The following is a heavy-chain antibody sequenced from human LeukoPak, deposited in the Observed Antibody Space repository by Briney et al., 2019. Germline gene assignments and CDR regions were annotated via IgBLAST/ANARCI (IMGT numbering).Heavy chain of an antibody. Sequence: PGGSLRLSCAASGFTFSDYYMDWVRQAPGKGLEWIGRIRSQTDGGTTDYAAPLKGRFDISRDDSKSTLYLQMNSLQTEDTAVYYCTAGVIHWGQGTLVTVSS. CDR2: IRSQTDGGTT. J-gene: IGHJ4*02. CDR3: TAGVIH. V-gene: IGHV3-15*01. CDR1: GFTFSDYY. D-gene: IGHD2-21*01.